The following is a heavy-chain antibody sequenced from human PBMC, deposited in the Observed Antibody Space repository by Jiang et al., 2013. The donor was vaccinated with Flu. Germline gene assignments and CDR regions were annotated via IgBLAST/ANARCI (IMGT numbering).Heavy chain of an antibody. D-gene: IGHD6-13*01. CDR1: GGSISSGSYY. J-gene: IGHJ4*02. CDR3: ARSIAAAGTLASDY. CDR2: IYTSGST. V-gene: IGHV4-61*02. Sequence: GSGLVKPSQTLSLTCTVSGGSISSGSYYWSWIRQPAGKGLEWIGRIYTSGSTNYNPPLKSRVTISVDTSKNQFSLKLSSVTAADTAVYYCARSIAAAGTLASDYWGQGTLVTVSS.